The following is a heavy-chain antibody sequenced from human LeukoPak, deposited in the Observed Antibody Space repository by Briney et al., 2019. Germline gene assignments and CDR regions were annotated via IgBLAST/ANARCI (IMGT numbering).Heavy chain of an antibody. D-gene: IGHD5-24*01. J-gene: IGHJ3*02. Sequence: QRGGSLRLSCAASGFTFSNSWMHWVRQAPGKGLVWVALIYGDGSFTRYADSVKGRFTISRDNAKNSLCLQMNSLRAEDTAVYYCARESRRWREFDIWGQGTMVTVSS. CDR2: IYGDGSFT. V-gene: IGHV3-74*01. CDR3: ARESRRWREFDI. CDR1: GFTFSNSW.